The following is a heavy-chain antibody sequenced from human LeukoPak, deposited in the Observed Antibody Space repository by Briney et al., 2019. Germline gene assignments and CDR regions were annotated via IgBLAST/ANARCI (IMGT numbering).Heavy chain of an antibody. Sequence: KPSETLSLTCSVSGGSISSLYWNWIRQPPGKGLEWIGYAHHRGSTNYNPSLKSRVTISVDTSKNQFSLKLNSVTAADTAVYYCATEGTYSSGWYDYWGQGTLVTVSS. CDR1: GGSISSLY. CDR3: ATEGTYSSGWYDY. CDR2: AHHRGST. J-gene: IGHJ4*02. V-gene: IGHV4-59*01. D-gene: IGHD6-19*01.